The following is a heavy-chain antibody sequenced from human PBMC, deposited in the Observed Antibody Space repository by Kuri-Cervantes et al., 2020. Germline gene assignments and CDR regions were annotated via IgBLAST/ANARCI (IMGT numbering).Heavy chain of an antibody. D-gene: IGHD6-19*01. CDR2: IYYSGST. CDR3: GRFSYHSSGRNYYFDQ. CDR1: GGSISSYY. V-gene: IGHV4-59*01. Sequence: ESLKISCTVSGGSISSYYWSWIRQPPGKGLEWIGYIYYSGSTNYNPSLKSRVTISVDTSKNQFSLKLSSVTAADTAMYYCGRFSYHSSGRNYYFDQWGQGTLVTVSS. J-gene: IGHJ4*02.